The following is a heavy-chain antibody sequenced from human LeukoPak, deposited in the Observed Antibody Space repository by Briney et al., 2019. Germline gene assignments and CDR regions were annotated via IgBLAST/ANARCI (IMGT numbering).Heavy chain of an antibody. CDR3: ARVFDILTGYYIRAFDY. CDR2: IYPDDSDT. Sequence: GESLRISCKGSGYSFTTYWIAWVRQMPGKGLEWMGIIYPDDSDTRYSPSFEGQVTISADKSISTAYLQWSSLKASDTAMYYRARVFDILTGYYIRAFDYWGQGTLVTVSS. CDR1: GYSFTTYW. V-gene: IGHV5-51*01. D-gene: IGHD3-9*01. J-gene: IGHJ4*02.